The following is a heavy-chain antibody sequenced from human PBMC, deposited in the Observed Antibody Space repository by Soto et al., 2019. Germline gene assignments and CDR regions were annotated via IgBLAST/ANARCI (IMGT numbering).Heavy chain of an antibody. CDR3: AHRRTYYYVSGRYNWFDP. V-gene: IGHV2-5*02. Sequence: QITLKESGPTLVKPTQTLTLTCTFSGFSLSTSGVGVGWIRQPPGKALEWLALIYWDDDKRYSPSLKSRLTLTKDPSKTQVVLTMTNMDPVDTATYYCAHRRTYYYVSGRYNWFDPWGQGTLVTVSS. CDR2: IYWDDDK. D-gene: IGHD3-10*01. CDR1: GFSLSTSGVG. J-gene: IGHJ5*02.